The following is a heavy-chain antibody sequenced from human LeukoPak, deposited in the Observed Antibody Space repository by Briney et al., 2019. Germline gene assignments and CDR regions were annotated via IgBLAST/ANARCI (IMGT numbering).Heavy chain of an antibody. CDR2: IKQDGSEK. CDR3: ARTTVTTWVYYYYYYGMDV. V-gene: IGHV3-7*01. CDR1: GFTFSRYW. D-gene: IGHD4-17*01. J-gene: IGHJ6*02. Sequence: GGSLRLSCAASGFTFSRYWMSWVRQAPGKGLEGVANIKQDGSEKYYVDSVKGRFTISRDNAKNSLYLQMNSLRAEDTAVYYCARTTVTTWVYYYYYYGMDVWGQGTTVTVSS.